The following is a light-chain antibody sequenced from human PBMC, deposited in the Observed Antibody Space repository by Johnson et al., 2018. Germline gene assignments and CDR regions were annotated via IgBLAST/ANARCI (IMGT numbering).Light chain of an antibody. Sequence: QSVLTQPPSVSAAPGQKVTISCSGSSSNIGNNYVSWYQQLPGTAPKLLIYDNNKRPSGIPDRFSVSKSGTSATLGITGLQTGDEAHYYCGTWDSCLSAGNVFGTGTKVTVL. V-gene: IGLV1-51*02. J-gene: IGLJ1*01. CDR1: SSNIGNNY. CDR3: GTWDSCLSAGNV. CDR2: DNN.